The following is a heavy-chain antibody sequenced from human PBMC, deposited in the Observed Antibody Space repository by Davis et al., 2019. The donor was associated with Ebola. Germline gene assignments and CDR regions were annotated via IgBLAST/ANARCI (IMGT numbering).Heavy chain of an antibody. CDR2: ISGSGGST. D-gene: IGHD3-10*01. Sequence: PGGSLRLSCAASGFTFSSYAMSWVRQAPGKGLEWVSAISGSGGSTYYADSVKGRFTISRDNSKNTLYLQMNSLRAEDTAVYYCARDQVLLWFGEEPNWYFDLWGRGTLVTVSS. CDR1: GFTFSSYA. CDR3: ARDQVLLWFGEEPNWYFDL. J-gene: IGHJ2*01. V-gene: IGHV3-23*01.